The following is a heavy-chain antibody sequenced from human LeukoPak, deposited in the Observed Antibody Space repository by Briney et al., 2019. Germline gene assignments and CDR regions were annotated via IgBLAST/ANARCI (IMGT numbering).Heavy chain of an antibody. CDR1: GYTFTSYG. D-gene: IGHD1-7*01. CDR3: ARDGSTLELPPGWFDP. CDR2: ISAYNGNT. Sequence: ASVKVSCKASGYTFTSYGISWVRQAPGQGLEWMGWISAYNGNTNYAQKLQGRVTMTTDTSTSTAYMELRSLRSDDAAVYYCARDGSTLELPPGWFDPWGQGTLVTVSS. V-gene: IGHV1-18*01. J-gene: IGHJ5*02.